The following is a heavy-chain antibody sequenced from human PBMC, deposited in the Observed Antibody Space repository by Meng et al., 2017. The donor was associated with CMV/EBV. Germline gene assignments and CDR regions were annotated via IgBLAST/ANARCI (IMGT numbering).Heavy chain of an antibody. CDR1: GFTFDDYG. J-gene: IGHJ6*02. Sequence: GGSLRLSCAASGFTFDDYGMSWVRQAPGKGLEWVGFVRSKTDGGTTEFAAPVAGRFTISRDDSESIAYLQMNSLKTEDAAVYYCTRFRADPLYYYAMDVWGQGTTVTVSS. V-gene: IGHV3-49*04. CDR3: TRFRADPLYYYAMDV. CDR2: VRSKTDGGTT.